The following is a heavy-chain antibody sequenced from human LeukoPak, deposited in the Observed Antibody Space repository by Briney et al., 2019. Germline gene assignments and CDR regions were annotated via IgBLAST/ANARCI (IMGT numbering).Heavy chain of an antibody. J-gene: IGHJ4*02. V-gene: IGHV4-59*01. CDR1: GGSISSSH. D-gene: IGHD1-14*01. CDR3: ARGFYRNFDY. CDR2: IYYSGST. Sequence: TSETLSLTCTVSGGSISSSHWNWIRQSPGKGLEWIGYIYYSGSTKYNPSLESRVTISLDTSKNQFSLKLSSMTDADTAVYYCARGFYRNFDYWGQGTLVTVSS.